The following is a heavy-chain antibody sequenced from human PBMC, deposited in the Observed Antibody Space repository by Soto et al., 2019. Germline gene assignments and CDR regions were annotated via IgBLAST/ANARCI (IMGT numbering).Heavy chain of an antibody. CDR3: VRQGFGRLHGLVDV. J-gene: IGHJ6*02. V-gene: IGHV4-59*08. Sequence: QVQLQESGPGLVKPSETLSLTCSVSDDSSSSYKWSWIRQPPGRRLEWIGYIDSNGGTSYNPSRQSRVTTSKDTSRKQFSRKLSSVTAADTAVYYCVRQGFGRLHGLVDVWGQGTTVTVSS. D-gene: IGHD3-10*01. CDR1: DDSSSSYK. CDR2: IDSNGGT.